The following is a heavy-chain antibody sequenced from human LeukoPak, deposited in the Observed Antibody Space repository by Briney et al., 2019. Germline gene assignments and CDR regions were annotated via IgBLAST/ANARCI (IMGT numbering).Heavy chain of an antibody. CDR3: VRDPAPYSSSWFFDY. CDR2: IKQDGSEK. D-gene: IGHD6-13*01. J-gene: IGHJ4*02. Sequence: SGGSLRLSCAASGFTFSSYWMSWVRQAPGKGLEWAANIKQDGSEKYYVDSVKGRFTISRDNAKNSLYLQMNSLRAEDTAVYYCVRDPAPYSSSWFFDYWGQGTLVTVSS. CDR1: GFTFSSYW. V-gene: IGHV3-7*01.